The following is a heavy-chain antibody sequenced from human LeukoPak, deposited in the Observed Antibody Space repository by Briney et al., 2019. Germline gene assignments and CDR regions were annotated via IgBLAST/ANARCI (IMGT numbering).Heavy chain of an antibody. CDR2: VSYDGSIE. V-gene: IGHV3-30-3*01. D-gene: IGHD5-12*01. J-gene: IGHJ4*02. CDR1: GFKFNNYA. Sequence: GGSLRLSCVASGFKFNNYAMHWIRQAPGKGLEWVAGVSYDGSIEYHADSVKGRFTISRDKSKDTLYLQMNSLRAEDTAIYYCARDPVGLRLNYFDYWGQGTLVTVSS. CDR3: ARDPVGLRLNYFDY.